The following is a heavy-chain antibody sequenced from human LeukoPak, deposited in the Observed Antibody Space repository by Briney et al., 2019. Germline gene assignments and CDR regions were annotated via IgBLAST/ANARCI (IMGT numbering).Heavy chain of an antibody. CDR2: IYYSGST. J-gene: IGHJ4*02. D-gene: IGHD6-13*01. CDR3: AREIAAAGIGFDY. Sequence: SQTLSLTCTVSGGSISSGGYYWSWIRQHPGQGLEWIGYIYYSGSTYYNPSLKSRVTISVDTSKNQFSLKLSSVTAADTAVYYCAREIAAAGIGFDYWGQGTLVTVSS. V-gene: IGHV4-31*03. CDR1: GGSISSGGYY.